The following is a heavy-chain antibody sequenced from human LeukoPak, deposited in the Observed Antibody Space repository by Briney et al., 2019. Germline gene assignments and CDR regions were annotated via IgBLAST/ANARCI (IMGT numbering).Heavy chain of an antibody. V-gene: IGHV3-53*01. CDR2: IYSGGST. J-gene: IGHJ4*02. CDR3: AREGYSYGYFYLDY. D-gene: IGHD5-18*01. CDR1: GFTVSSNY. Sequence: GRSLRLSCAASGFTVSSNYMSWVRQAPGKGLEWVSVIYSGGSTYYADSVKGRFTISRDNSKNTLYLQMNSLRAEDTAVYYCAREGYSYGYFYLDYWGQGTLVTVSS.